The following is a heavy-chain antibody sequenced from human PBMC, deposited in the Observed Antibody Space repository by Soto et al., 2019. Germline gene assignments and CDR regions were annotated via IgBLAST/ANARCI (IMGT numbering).Heavy chain of an antibody. CDR1: GGSFSRHA. CDR3: ARQFDYDSSGHYYAY. CDR2: IIPMFGTP. Sequence: AVKVSCKASGGSFSRHAISWVRQGPGQGLEGMGGIIPMFGTPNYAEKFQGRLSITADESTTTVYMQLSSLRSEDTAVYYCARQFDYDSSGHYYAYWGQGTLVTVSS. V-gene: IGHV1-69*13. J-gene: IGHJ4*02. D-gene: IGHD3-22*01.